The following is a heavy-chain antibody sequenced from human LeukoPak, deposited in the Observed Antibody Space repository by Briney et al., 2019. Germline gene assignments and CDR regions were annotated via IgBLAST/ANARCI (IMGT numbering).Heavy chain of an antibody. D-gene: IGHD5-24*01. J-gene: IGHJ6*03. CDR1: GYTFTGYY. Sequence: GASVKVSCKASGYTFTGYYMHWVRQAPGQGLEWMGWINPNSGGTNYAQKFQGRVTMTRDTSISTAYMELSSLRSEDTAVYYCASGIRDGYNSDLLDYYYYMDVWGKGTTVTVSS. CDR3: ASGIRDGYNSDLLDYYYYMDV. CDR2: INPNSGGT. V-gene: IGHV1-2*02.